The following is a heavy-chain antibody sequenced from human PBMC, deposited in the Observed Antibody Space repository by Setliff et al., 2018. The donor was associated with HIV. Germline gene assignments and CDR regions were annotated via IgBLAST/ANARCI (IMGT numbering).Heavy chain of an antibody. V-gene: IGHV4-39*07. J-gene: IGHJ4*02. CDR3: ARGRKKTLAVSGTRYFDF. CDR2: INHNGGT. CDR1: GGSISSGDYY. Sequence: SETLSLTCTVSGGSISSGDYYRSWIRQPPGKDLEWIGEINHNGGTNYNPSLKRRITISVDTSKNQFSLKLTSVTAADMGVYYCARGRKKTLAVSGTRYFDFWGQGTLVTVSS. D-gene: IGHD6-19*01.